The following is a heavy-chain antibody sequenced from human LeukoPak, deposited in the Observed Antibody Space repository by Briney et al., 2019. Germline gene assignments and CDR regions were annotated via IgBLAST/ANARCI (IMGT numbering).Heavy chain of an antibody. Sequence: AGGSLRLSCAASGFTCSKYWMNWVRQAPGKGLEWVSYISSSGSTIYYADSVKGRFTISRDNAKNSLYLQMNSLRAEDTAVYYCARRYCSSTSCTLDYWGQGTLVTSSS. CDR3: ARRYCSSTSCTLDY. CDR1: GFTCSKYW. J-gene: IGHJ4*02. CDR2: ISSSGSTI. D-gene: IGHD2-2*01. V-gene: IGHV3-48*03.